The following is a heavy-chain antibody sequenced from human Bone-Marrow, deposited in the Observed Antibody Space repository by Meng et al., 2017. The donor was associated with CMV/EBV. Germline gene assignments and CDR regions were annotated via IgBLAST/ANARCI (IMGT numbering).Heavy chain of an antibody. J-gene: IGHJ4*02. Sequence: GESLKISCAASGFTFSSYAMHWVRQAPGKGLEWVAVISYDGSNKYYADSVKGRFTISRDNSKNTLYLQMNSLRAEDTAVYYCARDGFPDDFWSGYYFVYWGQGTLVTVSS. CDR3: ARDGFPDDFWSGYYFVY. V-gene: IGHV3-30*04. CDR2: ISYDGSNK. CDR1: GFTFSSYA. D-gene: IGHD3-3*01.